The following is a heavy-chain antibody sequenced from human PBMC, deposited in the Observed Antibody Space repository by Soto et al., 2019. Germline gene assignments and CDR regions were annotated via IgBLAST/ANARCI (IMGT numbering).Heavy chain of an antibody. CDR2: ISAYNGNT. CDR1: GYTFTSYG. CDR3: ARPLHYYDSSGPIGYYYGMDV. J-gene: IGHJ6*02. V-gene: IGHV1-18*01. Sequence: ASVKVSCKASGYTFTSYGISWVRQAPGQGLEWMGWISAYNGNTNYAQKLQGRVTMTTDTSTSTAYMELRSLRSDEPAVYYCARPLHYYDSSGPIGYYYGMDVWGQGTTVTVSS. D-gene: IGHD3-22*01.